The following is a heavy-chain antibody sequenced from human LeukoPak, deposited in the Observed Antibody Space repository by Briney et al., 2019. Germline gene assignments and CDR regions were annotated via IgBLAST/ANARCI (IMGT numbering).Heavy chain of an antibody. Sequence: SETLSLTCTVSGGSISSYYWSWIRQPAGKGLEWIGRIYTSGSTNYNPSLKSRVTISVDKSKNQFSLELNSVTAADTAVYYCARRSRMAFVMDVWGKGATVTVSS. CDR2: IYTSGST. CDR1: GGSISSYY. V-gene: IGHV4-4*07. J-gene: IGHJ6*03. CDR3: ARRSRMAFVMDV. D-gene: IGHD3-16*01.